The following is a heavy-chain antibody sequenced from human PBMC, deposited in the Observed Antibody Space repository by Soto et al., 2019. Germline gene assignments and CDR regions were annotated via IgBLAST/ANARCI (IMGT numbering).Heavy chain of an antibody. V-gene: IGHV1-2*02. CDR1: GYTFTGYY. CDR3: ARKHSLDYIRWGLDP. CDR2: INPKSDDT. Sequence: ASVKVSCKASGYTFTGYYMHWLRRAPGQGLEWMGRINPKSDDTNYAQKFQGRVTMTRDTSIDTAYLELTGLTSDDTATYYCARKHSLDYIRWGLDPWGQGTLVTVSS. J-gene: IGHJ5*02. D-gene: IGHD4-4*01.